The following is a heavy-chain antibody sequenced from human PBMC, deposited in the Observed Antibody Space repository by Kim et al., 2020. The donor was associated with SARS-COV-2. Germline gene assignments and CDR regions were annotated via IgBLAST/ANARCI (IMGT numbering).Heavy chain of an antibody. V-gene: IGHV3-23*01. CDR1: GFTFSSYT. D-gene: IGHD2-2*01. J-gene: IGHJ4*02. CDR3: AKSIPSTRYFDS. CDR2: IDPSGGVT. Sequence: GGSLRLSCAASGFTFSSYTLSWVRQTPGTGLEWVSVIDPSGGVTYYADSVKGRFTISRDNSKNTLCLQMSSLRAEDTAVYYCAKSIPSTRYFDSWCPGIL.